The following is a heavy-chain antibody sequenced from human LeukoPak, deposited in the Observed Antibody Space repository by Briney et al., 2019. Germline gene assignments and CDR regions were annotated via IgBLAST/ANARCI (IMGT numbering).Heavy chain of an antibody. CDR3: AGARRSGWLRPNFRFDY. CDR1: GFTFSSYA. J-gene: IGHJ4*02. D-gene: IGHD6-19*01. CDR2: IIPIFGTA. Sequence: PGGSLRLSCAASGFTFSSYAISWVRQAPGQGLEWMGGIIPIFGTANYAQKFQGRVTITADESTSTAYMELSSLRSEDTAVYYCAGARRSGWLRPNFRFDYWGQGTLVTVSS. V-gene: IGHV1-69*01.